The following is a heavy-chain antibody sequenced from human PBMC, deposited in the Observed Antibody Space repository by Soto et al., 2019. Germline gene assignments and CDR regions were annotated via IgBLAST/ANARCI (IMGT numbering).Heavy chain of an antibody. CDR2: IYTSGST. J-gene: IGHJ6*02. CDR1: GGSISSYY. V-gene: IGHV4-4*07. CDR3: ARSTAVTMVRGVMYYYYGMDV. D-gene: IGHD3-10*01. Sequence: SETLSLTCTVSGGSISSYYWSWIRQPAGKGLEWIGRIYTSGSTNYNPSLKSRVTMSVDTSKNQFSLKLSSVTAADTAVYYCARSTAVTMVRGVMYYYYGMDVWGQGTTVTVSS.